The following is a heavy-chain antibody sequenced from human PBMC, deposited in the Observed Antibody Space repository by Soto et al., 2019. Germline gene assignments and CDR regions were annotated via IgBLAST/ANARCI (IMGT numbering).Heavy chain of an antibody. D-gene: IGHD4-17*01. CDR3: ARGGGDYVNMANDY. Sequence: QVQLVQSGAEVKKPGASVKVSCKASGYTFTSYDINWVRQATGQGLEWMGWMNPNSGNTGYAQKFQGRVTMTRNISISTAYMELSSLSYEDQAVYYCARGGGDYVNMANDYWGQGTLVTVSS. CDR2: MNPNSGNT. V-gene: IGHV1-8*01. J-gene: IGHJ4*02. CDR1: GYTFTSYD.